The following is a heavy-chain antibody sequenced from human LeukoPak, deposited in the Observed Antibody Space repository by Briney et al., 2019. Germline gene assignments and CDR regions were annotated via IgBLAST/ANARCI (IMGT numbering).Heavy chain of an antibody. V-gene: IGHV3-74*01. Sequence: GGSLRLSCAASGFTFTTFWMHWVRQAPGKGLVWVSRINHDGSSTNYADSVKGRFTISRDNAKNTVYLQMNSLRAEDTAVYYCAELGITMIGGVWGKGTTVTISS. D-gene: IGHD3-10*02. CDR2: INHDGSST. J-gene: IGHJ6*04. CDR3: AELGITMIGGV. CDR1: GFTFTTFW.